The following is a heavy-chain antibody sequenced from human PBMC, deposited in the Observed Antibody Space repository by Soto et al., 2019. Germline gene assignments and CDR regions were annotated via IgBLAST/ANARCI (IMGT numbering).Heavy chain of an antibody. CDR1: GFTFKNYA. CDR3: TTDQAYYDSSAYAFDI. CDR2: IKSKTDGGTT. Sequence: PGGSLRLSCVASGFTFKNYAVHWVRQAPGKGLEWVGRIKSKTDGGTTDYAAPVKGRFTISRDDSKNTLYLQMNSLKTEDTAVYYCTTDQAYYDSSAYAFDIWGQGTMVTVSS. D-gene: IGHD3-22*01. J-gene: IGHJ3*02. V-gene: IGHV3-15*07.